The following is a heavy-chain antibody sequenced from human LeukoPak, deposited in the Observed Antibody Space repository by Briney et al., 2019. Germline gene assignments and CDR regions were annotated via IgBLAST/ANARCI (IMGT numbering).Heavy chain of an antibody. CDR2: IRSKVYGGTT. Sequence: GRSLRLSCTASGFTFGDYTMSWVRQAPGKGLEWVGSIRSKVYGGTTEYAASVKGRFTISRDDSKSIAYLQMNSLKTEDTAVYYCARVTRTTGAFDIWGQGTMVTVSS. CDR1: GFTFGDYT. J-gene: IGHJ3*02. D-gene: IGHD1-7*01. V-gene: IGHV3-49*04. CDR3: ARVTRTTGAFDI.